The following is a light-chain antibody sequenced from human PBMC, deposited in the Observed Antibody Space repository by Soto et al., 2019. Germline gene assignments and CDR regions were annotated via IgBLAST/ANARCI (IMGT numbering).Light chain of an antibody. V-gene: IGLV2-14*01. CDR3: SSYTTVPSPQWV. CDR2: KVD. CDR1: SSDVGGYDY. Sequence: QPVLTQPASVSGSPGQSITISCTGSSSDVGGYDYVSWYQQHPGKAPKLIIYKVDNRPSGISDRFSASKSGNTASLTISGLQAEDEAHYYCSSYTTVPSPQWVFAGGTKVTVL. J-gene: IGLJ3*02.